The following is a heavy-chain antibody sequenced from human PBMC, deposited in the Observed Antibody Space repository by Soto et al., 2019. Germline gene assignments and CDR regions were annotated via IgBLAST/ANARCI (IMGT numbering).Heavy chain of an antibody. CDR2: ISASGGST. CDR1: GFTFSNYV. V-gene: IGHV3-23*01. D-gene: IGHD1-26*01. J-gene: IGHJ6*02. Sequence: EVQLLESGGGLVQPGGSLRLSCAASGFTFSNYVMSWVRQAPGKGLEWVSGISASGGSTYYADSVKGRFTISRDNSYLQMNSLRAEDTAVYYCAKHNGTYYYYYGMDVWGQGTTVIVSS. CDR3: AKHNGTYYYYYGMDV.